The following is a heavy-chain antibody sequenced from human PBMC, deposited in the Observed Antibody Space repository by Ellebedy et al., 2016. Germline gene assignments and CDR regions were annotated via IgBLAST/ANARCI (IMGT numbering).Heavy chain of an antibody. CDR2: FDPEDGET. J-gene: IGHJ3*02. Sequence: ASVKVSCKVSGYTLTELSMHWVRQAPGKGLEWMGGFDPEDGETIYAQKFQGRVTMTEDTSTDTAYMELSSLRSEDTAVYYCATVVHDTAMVTSIHLYAFDIWGQGTMVTVSS. CDR1: GYTLTELS. V-gene: IGHV1-24*01. CDR3: ATVVHDTAMVTSIHLYAFDI. D-gene: IGHD5-18*01.